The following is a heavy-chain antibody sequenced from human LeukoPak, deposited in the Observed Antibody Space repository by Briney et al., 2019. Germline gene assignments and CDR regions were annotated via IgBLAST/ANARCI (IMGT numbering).Heavy chain of an antibody. Sequence: PGGSLRLSCAASGFTVSSNYMTWARQAPGKGLEWVAVISYDGSNKYYADSVKGRFTISRDNSKNTLYLQMNSLRAEDTAVYYCAKDCGSGSYYYYGMDVWGKGTTVTVSS. J-gene: IGHJ6*04. D-gene: IGHD3-10*01. CDR1: GFTVSSNY. CDR3: AKDCGSGSYYYYGMDV. CDR2: ISYDGSNK. V-gene: IGHV3-30*18.